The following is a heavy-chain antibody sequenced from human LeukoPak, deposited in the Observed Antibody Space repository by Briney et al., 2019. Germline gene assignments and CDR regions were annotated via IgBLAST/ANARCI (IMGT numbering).Heavy chain of an antibody. J-gene: IGHJ4*02. Sequence: SETLSLTCTVSGDSISSYYWSWIRQPPGKGLEWIGYIYDSGKTNYNVSLISRVTISVDTSKNQFSLKLTSVTPADTVVYYCARGGGTLDYWGQGTLVTVSS. CDR2: IYDSGKT. CDR3: ARGGGTLDY. D-gene: IGHD3-16*01. CDR1: GDSISSYY. V-gene: IGHV4-59*01.